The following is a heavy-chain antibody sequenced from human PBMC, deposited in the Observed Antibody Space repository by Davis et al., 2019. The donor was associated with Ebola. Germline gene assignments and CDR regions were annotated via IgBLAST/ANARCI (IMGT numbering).Heavy chain of an antibody. D-gene: IGHD3-16*02. CDR1: GYNFSTFG. Sequence: ASVKVSCKASGYEASGYNFSTFGIAWVRQAPGQGLEWMGWISAYNGNTNYAPKFQGRVTMTTDTSTTTAYMELRSLRSDDTALYYCARVVRYGTISDYWGQGTLVTVSS. CDR3: ARVVRYGTISDY. V-gene: IGHV1-18*01. CDR2: ISAYNGNT. J-gene: IGHJ4*02.